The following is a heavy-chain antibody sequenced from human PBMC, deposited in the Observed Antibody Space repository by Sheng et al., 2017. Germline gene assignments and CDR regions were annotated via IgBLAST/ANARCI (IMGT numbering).Heavy chain of an antibody. Sequence: EVQLVESGGGLVQPGGSLRLSCAASGFTFSSYEMNWVRQAPGKGLEWVSYISSSGSTIYYADSVKGRFTISRDNAKNSLYLQMNSLRAEDTAVYYCASGYCSGGSCYPSPLLYWGQGTLVTVSS. D-gene: IGHD2-15*01. V-gene: IGHV3-48*03. CDR2: ISSSGSTI. CDR1: GFTFSSYE. CDR3: ASGYCSGGSCYPSPLLY. J-gene: IGHJ4*02.